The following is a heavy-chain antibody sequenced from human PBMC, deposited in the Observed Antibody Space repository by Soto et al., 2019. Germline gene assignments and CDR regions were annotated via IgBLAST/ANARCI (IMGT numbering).Heavy chain of an antibody. J-gene: IGHJ4*02. D-gene: IGHD6-13*01. CDR1: GFSFSNYA. V-gene: IGHV3-23*01. CDR2: IKDSGDDT. Sequence: DVQLLESGGGLVQPGGSLTLSCAASGFSFSNYAMHWVRQAPGKGLEWVSTIKDSGDDTYYLDSVGGRFTISRDNSKNTLYLQMTSLRAEDTALYRCVKGGASYTSCWYANWGQGILVTVSS. CDR3: VKGGASYTSCWYAN.